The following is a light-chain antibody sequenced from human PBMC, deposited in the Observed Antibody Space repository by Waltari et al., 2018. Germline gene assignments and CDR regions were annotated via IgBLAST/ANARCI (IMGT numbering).Light chain of an antibody. V-gene: IGKV3-11*01. Sequence: EIVLTQSRATLSLSQGERASRSCRASKSVSSYLAWYQQKHGQAPRLLIYDASNRATGITARFSGSGSGTDFTLTISSLEPEDFAVYYCQQRSNWPPGALTFGGGTKVEIK. CDR3: QQRSNWPPGALT. CDR1: KSVSSY. CDR2: DAS. J-gene: IGKJ4*01.